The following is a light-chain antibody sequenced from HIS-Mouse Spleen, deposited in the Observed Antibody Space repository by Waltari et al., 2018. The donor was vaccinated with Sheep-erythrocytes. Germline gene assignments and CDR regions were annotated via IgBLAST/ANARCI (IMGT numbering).Light chain of an antibody. V-gene: IGLV2-11*01. CDR2: DVS. Sequence: QSALIQPRSVSGSPGQSVTISCTGTSSDVGGYNYVSWYQQHPGKAPKLMIYDVSKRPSGVPDRFSGSKSGNTASLTISGRQAEDEADYYCCSYAGSYNHVFATGTKVTVL. J-gene: IGLJ1*01. CDR1: SSDVGGYNY. CDR3: CSYAGSYNHV.